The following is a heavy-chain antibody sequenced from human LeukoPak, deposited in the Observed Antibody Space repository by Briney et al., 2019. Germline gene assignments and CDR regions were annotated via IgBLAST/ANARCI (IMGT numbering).Heavy chain of an antibody. CDR1: GGSISSSSYY. J-gene: IGHJ4*02. D-gene: IGHD2-2*01. CDR2: IYYSGST. Sequence: SETLSLTCTVSGGSISSSSYYWGWIRQPPGKGLEWIGSIYYSGSTYYNPSLKSRVTISVDTSKNQFSLKLSSVTAADTAVYYCARGEWNVVVPAAIHYWGQGTLVTVSS. V-gene: IGHV4-39*01. CDR3: ARGEWNVVVPAAIHY.